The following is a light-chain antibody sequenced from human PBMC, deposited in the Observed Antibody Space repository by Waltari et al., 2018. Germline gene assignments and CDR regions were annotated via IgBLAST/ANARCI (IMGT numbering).Light chain of an antibody. CDR3: QQYYSTPPT. Sequence: DIVMTQSPDSLAVSLGERATINCKSSQTLLYSSHNKNYLAWYQQKPGQPPKLLIYWASARESGVPDRFSGSGSGTDFTLTISSLQAEDVAVYYCQQYYSTPPTFGQGTRLEIK. CDR1: QTLLYSSHNKNY. V-gene: IGKV4-1*01. J-gene: IGKJ5*01. CDR2: WAS.